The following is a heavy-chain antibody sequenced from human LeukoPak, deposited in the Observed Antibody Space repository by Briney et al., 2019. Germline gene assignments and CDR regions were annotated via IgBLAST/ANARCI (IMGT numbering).Heavy chain of an antibody. J-gene: IGHJ6*03. V-gene: IGHV1-46*01. Sequence: ASVKVSCKVSGYTLTELSMHWVRQAPGQGLEWMAIISPSGGSTFYAQKFQGRVTMTRDMSTSTVYMELSSLRSEDTAVYYCARGLASYMDVWGKGTTVTVSS. CDR2: ISPSGGST. CDR3: ARGLASYMDV. CDR1: GYTLTELS. D-gene: IGHD2-21*01.